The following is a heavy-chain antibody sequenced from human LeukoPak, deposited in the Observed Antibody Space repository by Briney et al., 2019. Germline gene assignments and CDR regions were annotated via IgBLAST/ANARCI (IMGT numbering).Heavy chain of an antibody. CDR1: GFTFSSYS. Sequence: GGSLRLSCAASGFTFSSYSMNWVRQAPGKGLEWVSHITASGTAMFYADSVKGRFTISRDNAKNSLYLQMNSLRVEDTAVYYCARDSPSCTTTSCLNDFWGQGTLVTVSS. CDR2: ITASGTAM. V-gene: IGHV3-48*01. J-gene: IGHJ4*02. CDR3: ARDSPSCTTTSCLNDF. D-gene: IGHD2-2*01.